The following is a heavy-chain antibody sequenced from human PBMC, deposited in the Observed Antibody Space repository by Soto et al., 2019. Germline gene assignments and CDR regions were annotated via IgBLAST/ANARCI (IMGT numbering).Heavy chain of an antibody. V-gene: IGHV3-23*01. CDR1: GSTFRNFA. Sequence: QLLESGGGFVQPGGSLRPSFVASGSTFRNFALPWVPRAPGEGWEWVSAISGSGDDTFYADSMKGRFTISRDNSKDTLYLQINSLRAEDTAVYYCANPIPKTGTTFGFWGQGTLVTVSS. CDR3: ANPIPKTGTTFGF. J-gene: IGHJ4*02. CDR2: ISGSGDDT. D-gene: IGHD1-1*01.